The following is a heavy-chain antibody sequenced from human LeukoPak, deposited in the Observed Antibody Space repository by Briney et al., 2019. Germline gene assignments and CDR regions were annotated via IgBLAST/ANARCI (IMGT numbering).Heavy chain of an antibody. CDR1: GGSISSTNYY. CDR3: ARLGDSGSNLNWFDP. Sequence: PAETLSLTCTVSGGSISSTNYYGGWIRQPPGKGLEWIGSIYSSGSTYYNPSLKSPVTIFVHTSKSQFSLKLSSVPAADTAVYYCARLGDSGSNLNWFDPWGQGTLVTVSS. D-gene: IGHD3-10*01. V-gene: IGHV4-39*01. J-gene: IGHJ5*02. CDR2: IYSSGST.